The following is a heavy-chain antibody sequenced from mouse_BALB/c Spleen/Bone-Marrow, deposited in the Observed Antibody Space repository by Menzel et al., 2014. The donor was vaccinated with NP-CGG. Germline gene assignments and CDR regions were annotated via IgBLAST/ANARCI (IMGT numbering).Heavy chain of an antibody. V-gene: IGHV1-66*01. CDR1: GYSFTSYY. D-gene: IGHD2-14*01. CDR2: IFPGSGNT. Sequence: VQLQQSGPELVKPGASVKISCKASGYSFTSYYIHWVKQRPGQGLEWIGWIFPGSGNTKYNEKFKGKATLTADTSSSTAYMQLSSLTSEDSAVYFCARGGYDGEDYYAMDYWGQGTSVTVSS. J-gene: IGHJ4*01. CDR3: ARGGYDGEDYYAMDY.